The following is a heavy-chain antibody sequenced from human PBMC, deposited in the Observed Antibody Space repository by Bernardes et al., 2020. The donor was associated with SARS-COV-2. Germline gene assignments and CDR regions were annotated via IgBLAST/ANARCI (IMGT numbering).Heavy chain of an antibody. V-gene: IGHV4-38-2*01. CDR2: IYHSGST. CDR3: ARVRMAGRFDY. D-gene: IGHD2-15*01. CDR1: GYSIRSGYY. J-gene: IGHJ4*02. Sequence: SETLSLTCAVSGYSIRSGYYWGWIRQPPGKGLEWIGSIYHSGSTYYNPSLKSRVTISVDTSKNQFSLKLSSVTAADTAVYYCARVRMAGRFDYWGQGTLVTVSS.